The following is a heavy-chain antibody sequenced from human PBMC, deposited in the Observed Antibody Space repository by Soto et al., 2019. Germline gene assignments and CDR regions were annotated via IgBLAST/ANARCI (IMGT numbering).Heavy chain of an antibody. CDR2: IDPNDSYT. Sequence: DVQLVQSGAEVKKPGDSLTISCKTSTYRISSYWSSVVRQKPGQGLELLGIIDPNDSYTHYSPAFQCHVTMSADKSIYNAYLRWTTLNASDSAIYNCAGPSGDSYDSRSYQENFDAWGQGTLVTVSA. CDR1: TYRISSYW. V-gene: IGHV5-10-1*03. D-gene: IGHD3-22*01. J-gene: IGHJ4*02. CDR3: AGPSGDSYDSRSYQENFDA.